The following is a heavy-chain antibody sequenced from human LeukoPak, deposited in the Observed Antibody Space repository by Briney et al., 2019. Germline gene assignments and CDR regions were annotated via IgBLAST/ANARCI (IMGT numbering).Heavy chain of an antibody. CDR1: GFTFGDYA. D-gene: IGHD2-15*01. CDR2: IRSKAYGGTT. Sequence: GGSLRLSCTASGFTFGDYAMSWVRQAPGEGLERVGFIRSKAYGGTTEYAASVKGRFTISRDDSKSIAYLQMNSLKTEDTAVYYCTRAPLYCSGGSCQRPIDYWGQGTLVTVSS. CDR3: TRAPLYCSGGSCQRPIDY. V-gene: IGHV3-49*04. J-gene: IGHJ4*02.